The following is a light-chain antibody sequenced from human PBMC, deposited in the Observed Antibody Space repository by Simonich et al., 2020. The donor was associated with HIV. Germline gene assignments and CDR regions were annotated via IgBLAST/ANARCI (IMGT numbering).Light chain of an antibody. J-gene: IGKJ4*01. V-gene: IGKV1-33*01. Sequence: DIQMTQSPSSLSASVGDRVTITCQASQDISDFLKWYQQKPGKAHKLLIYDASNLEAGVPSRFSGSGSGTDFTFTISSLQPEDIATYYCQEYDNLLALTFGGGTKVEIK. CDR3: QEYDNLLALT. CDR1: QDISDF. CDR2: DAS.